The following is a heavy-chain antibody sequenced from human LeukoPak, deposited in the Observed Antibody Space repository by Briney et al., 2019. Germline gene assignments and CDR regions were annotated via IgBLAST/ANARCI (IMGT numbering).Heavy chain of an antibody. D-gene: IGHD6-19*01. CDR3: ARDRKAVAGTDY. CDR1: DYSISSGYY. J-gene: IGHJ4*02. V-gene: IGHV4-38-2*02. CDR2: IYHSGST. Sequence: SETLSHTCAVSDYSISSGYYWGWIRQPPGKGLEWIGSIYHSGSTYYNPSLKSRVTISVDTSKNQFSLKLNSVTAADTAVYYCARDRKAVAGTDYWGQGTLVTVSS.